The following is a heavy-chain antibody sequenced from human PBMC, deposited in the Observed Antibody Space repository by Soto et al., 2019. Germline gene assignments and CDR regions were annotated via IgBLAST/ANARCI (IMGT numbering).Heavy chain of an antibody. D-gene: IGHD3-22*01. CDR2: INSDGSST. V-gene: IGHV3-74*01. CDR1: GFTFSSYW. Sequence: GGSLRLSCAASGFTFSSYWMHWVRQAPGKGLVWVSRINSDGSSTSYADSVKGRFTISRDNAKNTLYLQMNSLRAEDTAVYYCARGSYYYDSSGYYYVHYLDDSGQGSLVTVSS. J-gene: IGHJ4*02. CDR3: ARGSYYYDSSGYYYVHYLDD.